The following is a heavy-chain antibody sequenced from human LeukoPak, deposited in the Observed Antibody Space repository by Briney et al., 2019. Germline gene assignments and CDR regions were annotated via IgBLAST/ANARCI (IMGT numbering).Heavy chain of an antibody. CDR3: ATDRHCSSTSCYNDY. CDR1: GFTFDDYG. Sequence: GGSLRLSCAASGFTFDDYGMSWVRQAPGKGLEWVSGINWNGGSTGYADSVKGRFTISRDNAKNSLYLQMNSLRAEDTALYYCATDRHCSSTSCYNDYWGQGTLVTVSS. D-gene: IGHD2-2*02. V-gene: IGHV3-20*04. J-gene: IGHJ4*02. CDR2: INWNGGST.